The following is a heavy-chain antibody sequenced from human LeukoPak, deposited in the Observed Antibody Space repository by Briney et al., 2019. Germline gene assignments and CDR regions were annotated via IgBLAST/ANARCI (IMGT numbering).Heavy chain of an antibody. CDR3: ARLSFAVVPAANARRYDAFDI. Sequence: PSETLSLTCTVSGGSISSGSYYWSWIRQPAGKGLEWIGRIYTSGGTNYNPSLKSRVTISVDTSKNQFSLKLSSVTAADTAVYYCARLSFAVVPAANARRYDAFDIWGQGTMVTVSS. J-gene: IGHJ3*02. CDR1: GGSISSGSYY. V-gene: IGHV4-61*02. D-gene: IGHD2-2*01. CDR2: IYTSGGT.